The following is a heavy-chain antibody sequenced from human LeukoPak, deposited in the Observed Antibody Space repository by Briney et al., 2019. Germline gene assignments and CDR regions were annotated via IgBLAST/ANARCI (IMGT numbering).Heavy chain of an antibody. CDR1: GGTFSSYA. Sequence: GASVKVSCKASGGTFSSYAISWVRQAPGQGLEWMGGIIPIFGTANYAQKFQGRVTITTDESTSTAYMELSSLRSEDTAVYYCAREVGRLERRNRPFDPWGQGTLVTVSS. V-gene: IGHV1-69*05. CDR2: IIPIFGTA. D-gene: IGHD1-1*01. J-gene: IGHJ5*02. CDR3: AREVGRLERRNRPFDP.